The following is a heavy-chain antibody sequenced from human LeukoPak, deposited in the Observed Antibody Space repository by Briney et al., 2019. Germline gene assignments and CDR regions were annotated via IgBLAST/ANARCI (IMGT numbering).Heavy chain of an antibody. CDR3: ARALYWYDPFDY. CDR1: GYTFTDYY. V-gene: IGHV1-69*13. J-gene: IGHJ4*02. CDR2: IIPIFGTA. D-gene: IGHD1-1*01. Sequence: SVKVSCKASGYTFTDYYIHWVRQAPGQGLEWMGGIIPIFGTANYAQKFQGRVTITADESTSTAYMELSSLRSEDTAVYYCARALYWYDPFDYWGQGTLVTVSS.